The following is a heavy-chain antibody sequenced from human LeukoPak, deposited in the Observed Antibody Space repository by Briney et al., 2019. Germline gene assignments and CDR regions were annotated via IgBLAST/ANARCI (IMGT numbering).Heavy chain of an antibody. CDR1: GFTFSSYE. V-gene: IGHV3-48*03. CDR3: ARTPDYYGSGGYY. D-gene: IGHD3-10*01. J-gene: IGHJ4*02. Sequence: GGSLRLSCAASGFTFSSYEMNWVRQAPGKGLEWVSYISSSGSTIYYADSVKGRFTISRDNAKNSLYLQMNSLRAEDTAVYYCARTPDYYGSGGYYWGQGTLVTVSS. CDR2: ISSSGSTI.